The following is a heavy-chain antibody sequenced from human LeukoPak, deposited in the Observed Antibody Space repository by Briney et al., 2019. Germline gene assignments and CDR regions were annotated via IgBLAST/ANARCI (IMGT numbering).Heavy chain of an antibody. D-gene: IGHD3-22*01. J-gene: IGHJ4*02. CDR1: GGSFSGYY. CDR3: ALSSYSTGYYFSY. CDR2: VNHSGST. V-gene: IGHV4-34*01. Sequence: PSETLSLTCAVYGGSFSGYYWSWIRQPPGKGLEWIGEVNHSGSTNYNPSLKSRVTISVDTSKNQFSLKLSSVTAADTAVDYCALSSYSTGYYFSYWGQGTLVTVSS.